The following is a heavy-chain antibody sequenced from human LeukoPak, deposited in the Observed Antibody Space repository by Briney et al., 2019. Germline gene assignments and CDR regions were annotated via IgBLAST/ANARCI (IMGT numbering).Heavy chain of an antibody. CDR3: ATPPTVTRNY. Sequence: GGSLRLSCAASGFSLSSYGMHWVRQAPGKGLEWVAYIRYDETSKHYADSVKGRFTISRDNSKNTLYLQMNSLRAEDTAVYYCATPPTVTRNYWGQGTLVTVSS. V-gene: IGHV3-30*02. D-gene: IGHD4-17*01. J-gene: IGHJ4*02. CDR2: IRYDETSK. CDR1: GFSLSSYG.